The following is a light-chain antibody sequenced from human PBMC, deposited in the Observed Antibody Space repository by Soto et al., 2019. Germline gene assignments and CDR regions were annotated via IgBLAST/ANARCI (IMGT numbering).Light chain of an antibody. CDR3: QHCAGSATP. Sequence: VFSDSPITQSLSPGERATLSCRASQSVSSSYLAWYQQKPGQAPRLLIYGASSRATGIPDRFSGSGSGTASTLTISRLESEDFTVYYCQHCAGSATPVGPGTKVGI. J-gene: IGKJ3*01. CDR1: QSVSSSY. CDR2: GAS. V-gene: IGKV3-20*01.